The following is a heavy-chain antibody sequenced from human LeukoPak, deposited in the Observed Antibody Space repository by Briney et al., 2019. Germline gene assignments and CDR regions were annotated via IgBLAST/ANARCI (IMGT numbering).Heavy chain of an antibody. Sequence: GGSLRLSCAASGFTFSSYAMHWVRQAPGKGLEWVAVMSYDGSNKYYADSVKGRFTISRDNSKNTLYLQMNSLRAEDTAVYYCARPYSSSPKDAFDIWGQGTMVTVSS. CDR2: MSYDGSNK. V-gene: IGHV3-30-3*01. CDR1: GFTFSSYA. D-gene: IGHD6-6*01. CDR3: ARPYSSSPKDAFDI. J-gene: IGHJ3*02.